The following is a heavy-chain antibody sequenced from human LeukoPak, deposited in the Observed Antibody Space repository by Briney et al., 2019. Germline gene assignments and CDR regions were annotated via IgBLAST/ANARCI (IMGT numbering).Heavy chain of an antibody. CDR2: IYYSGST. Sequence: SETLSLTCTVSGGSISSYYWGWIRQPPGRGLEWVGYIYYSGSTNYNSSLKSRVTISVDTSKNQFSLKLSSVTAADTAVYYCATNEPHYYDSSGYSLYYYYYMDVWGKGTTVTVSS. J-gene: IGHJ6*03. V-gene: IGHV4-59*01. CDR3: ATNEPHYYDSSGYSLYYYYYMDV. D-gene: IGHD3-22*01. CDR1: GGSISSYY.